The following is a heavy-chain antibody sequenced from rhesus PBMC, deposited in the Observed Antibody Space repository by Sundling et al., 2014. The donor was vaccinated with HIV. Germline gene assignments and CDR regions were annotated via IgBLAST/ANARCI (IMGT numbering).Heavy chain of an antibody. J-gene: IGHJ6*01. CDR2: INTGGTTT. CDR3: AKTHNIWTGHSGLHS. Sequence: EVQLVESGGGLAKPGGSLRLSCAASGFTFSSYYMYWVRQAPGKGLEWVSGINTGGTTTYYGASVKGRSTISRDNSKNTLSLQMNSLRAEDTAVYYCAKTHNIWTGHSGLHSWGQGVVVTVSS. D-gene: IGHD3-3*01. V-gene: IGHV3S42*01. CDR1: GFTFSSYY.